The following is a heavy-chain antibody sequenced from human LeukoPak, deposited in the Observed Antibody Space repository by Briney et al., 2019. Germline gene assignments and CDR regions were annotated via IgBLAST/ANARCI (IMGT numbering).Heavy chain of an antibody. Sequence: SETLSLTCSDSGGSISSNSYSWGWIRQPPGKGLEWLGSIYYTGSTYYNPSLKSRVTISVDTSKNQFSLKLSSVTATDTAVYYCARVYYSSSYDYWYFDLWGRGTLVTVSS. CDR1: GGSISSNSYS. CDR2: IYYTGST. D-gene: IGHD6-13*01. V-gene: IGHV4-39*01. CDR3: ARVYYSSSYDYWYFDL. J-gene: IGHJ2*01.